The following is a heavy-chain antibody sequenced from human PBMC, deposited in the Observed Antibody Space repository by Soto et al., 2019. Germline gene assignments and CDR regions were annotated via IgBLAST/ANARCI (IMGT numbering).Heavy chain of an antibody. V-gene: IGHV4-59*08. CDR2: IYYTGST. CDR3: ARIAGTNLDY. Sequence: PSETLSLTCTVSGGSISNNYLTWIRQPPGKGLEWIGYIYYTGSTSYNSSFKSRVTISLDTPKNLFSLSLSSVTAADTAVYYCARIAGTNLDYWGQGTLVTVSS. CDR1: GGSISNNY. J-gene: IGHJ4*02. D-gene: IGHD2-21*01.